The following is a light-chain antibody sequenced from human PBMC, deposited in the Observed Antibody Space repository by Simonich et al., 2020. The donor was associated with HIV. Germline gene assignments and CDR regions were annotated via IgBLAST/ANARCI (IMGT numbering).Light chain of an antibody. CDR1: ALPKKY. CDR3: YSTDSSGNHRV. J-gene: IGLJ3*02. CDR2: EDS. Sequence: SYELTQPPSVSVSPGQTARITCSGDALPKKYAYWYQQKSGQDPVLVIYEDSKRPSGIPERFSGSSPGTMATLTISGAQVEDEADYYCYSTDSSGNHRVFGGGTKLTVL. V-gene: IGLV3-10*01.